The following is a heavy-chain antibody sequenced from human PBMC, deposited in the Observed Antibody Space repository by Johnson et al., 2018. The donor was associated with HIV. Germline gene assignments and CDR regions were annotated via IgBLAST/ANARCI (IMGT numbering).Heavy chain of an antibody. J-gene: IGHJ3*02. CDR3: ATEQQAALDI. CDR2: IKQDGSEK. D-gene: IGHD1/OR15-1a*01. CDR1: GFTFSNYW. Sequence: VQLVESGGGLVQPGGSLRLSCAASGFTFSNYWMSWVRQAPGKGLEWVANIKQDGSEKYYVDSVKGRFTISRDNAKNSLYLQMNSLRGEDTAVYYCATEQQAALDIWGQGTMVSVSS. V-gene: IGHV3-7*01.